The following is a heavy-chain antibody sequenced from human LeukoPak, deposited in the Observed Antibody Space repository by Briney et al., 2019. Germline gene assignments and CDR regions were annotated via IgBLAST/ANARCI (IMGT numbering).Heavy chain of an antibody. Sequence: GESLRISCKCSGYSFTSYWISWVRQMPGKGLEWMGRIDPSDSYTNYSPSFQGHVTISADKSISTAYLQWSSLKASDTAMYYCARLPPIEMATFYNWFDPWGQGTLVTVSS. CDR2: IDPSDSYT. V-gene: IGHV5-10-1*01. D-gene: IGHD5-24*01. CDR1: GYSFTSYW. CDR3: ARLPPIEMATFYNWFDP. J-gene: IGHJ5*02.